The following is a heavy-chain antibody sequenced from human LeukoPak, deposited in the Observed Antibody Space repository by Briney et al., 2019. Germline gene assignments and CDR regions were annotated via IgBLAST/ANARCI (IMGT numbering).Heavy chain of an antibody. CDR2: ISYDGSNK. Sequence: GGSLRLSCAASGFTFSSYAMHWVRQAPGKGLEWVAVISYDGSNKYYADSVKGRFTNSRDNSKNTLYLQMNSLRAEDTAVYYCARELGRGSGSLYYGMDVWGKGTTVTVSS. CDR3: ARELGRGSGSLYYGMDV. CDR1: GFTFSSYA. V-gene: IGHV3-30*04. J-gene: IGHJ6*04. D-gene: IGHD3-10*01.